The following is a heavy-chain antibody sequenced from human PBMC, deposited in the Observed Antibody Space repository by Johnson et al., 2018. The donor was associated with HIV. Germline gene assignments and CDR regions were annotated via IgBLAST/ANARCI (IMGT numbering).Heavy chain of an antibody. D-gene: IGHD6-19*01. J-gene: IGHJ3*02. Sequence: EVQLVESGGGLMQPGGSLRLSCEASGLIVSDNYMNWVRQAPGKGLEWVANIKQDGSEKHYVDSVKGRFSISRDNAKNSLYLQMKSLRAEDTAVYYCARERVGGWEDAFDIWGQGTMVIVSS. V-gene: IGHV3-7*01. CDR3: ARERVGGWEDAFDI. CDR2: IKQDGSEK. CDR1: GLIVSDNY.